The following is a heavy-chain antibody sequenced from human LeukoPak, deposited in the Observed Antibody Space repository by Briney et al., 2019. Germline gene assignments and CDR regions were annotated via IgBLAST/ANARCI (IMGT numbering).Heavy chain of an antibody. D-gene: IGHD2-2*01. J-gene: IGHJ3*02. V-gene: IGHV1-2*06. CDR3: ARVAAHIVVVPAASDAFDI. CDR2: INPNSGGT. CDR1: LYTFTGYY. Sequence: ASVKVSCKSSLYTFTGYYMHWVRQAPGQGLAWMGRINPNSGGTNYAQKSQGRVTMTRDTSISTAYMELSRLRSDDTAVYYCARVAAHIVVVPAASDAFDIWGQGTMVTVSS.